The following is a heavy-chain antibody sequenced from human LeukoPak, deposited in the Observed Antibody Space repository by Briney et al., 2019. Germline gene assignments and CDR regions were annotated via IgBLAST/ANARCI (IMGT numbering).Heavy chain of an antibody. Sequence: QTLSLTCAISGDSVSSNSAAWNWIRQSPSRGLEWLGRTYYRSKWYNDYAVSVKSRITINPDTSKNQFSLQLNSVTPEDTAVYYCARGLGITMIVVVSDAFDIWGQGTMVTVSS. D-gene: IGHD3-22*01. CDR1: GDSVSSNSAA. CDR3: ARGLGITMIVVVSDAFDI. CDR2: TYYRSKWYN. J-gene: IGHJ3*02. V-gene: IGHV6-1*01.